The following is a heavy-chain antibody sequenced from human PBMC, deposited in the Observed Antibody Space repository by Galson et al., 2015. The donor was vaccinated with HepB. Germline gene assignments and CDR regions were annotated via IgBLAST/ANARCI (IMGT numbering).Heavy chain of an antibody. CDR1: GFTFSDYY. D-gene: IGHD3-10*01. CDR3: ARAKPALLWFGELFPPAYFDY. J-gene: IGHJ4*02. CDR2: ISSSSSYT. V-gene: IGHV3-11*06. Sequence: SLRLSCAASGFTFSDYYMSWIRQAPGKGLEWVSYISSSSSYTNYADSVKGRFTISRDNAKNSLYLQMNSLRAEDTAVYYCARAKPALLWFGELFPPAYFDYWGQGTLVTVSS.